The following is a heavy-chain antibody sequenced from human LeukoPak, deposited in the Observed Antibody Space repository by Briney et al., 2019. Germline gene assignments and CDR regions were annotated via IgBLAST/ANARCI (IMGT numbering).Heavy chain of an antibody. V-gene: IGHV4-4*07. Sequence: SETLSLTCTVSGGSLSSYYWTWIRQPAGKGLEWIGRRYFGGETNYNPSLKSRVTMSLDTSKNQFSLKLTSATAADTAVYYCASGIQWTGNNFWGQGTLVTVSS. D-gene: IGHD3/OR15-3a*01. CDR1: GGSLSSYY. J-gene: IGHJ4*02. CDR2: RYFGGET. CDR3: ASGIQWTGNNF.